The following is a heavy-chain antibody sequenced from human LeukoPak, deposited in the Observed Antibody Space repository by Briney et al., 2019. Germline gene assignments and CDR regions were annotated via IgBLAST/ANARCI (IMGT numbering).Heavy chain of an antibody. CDR1: GFTFSSYW. Sequence: PGGSLRLSCAASGFTFSSYWMHWVRQAPGQGLVWVSRINSDGSSTTYADSVKGRFTISRDNAKNTLYLQMNSLRAEDTAMYYCVNFASGSWSYWGQGTLVTVSS. CDR3: VNFASGSWSY. V-gene: IGHV3-74*01. CDR2: INSDGSST. D-gene: IGHD3-10*01. J-gene: IGHJ4*02.